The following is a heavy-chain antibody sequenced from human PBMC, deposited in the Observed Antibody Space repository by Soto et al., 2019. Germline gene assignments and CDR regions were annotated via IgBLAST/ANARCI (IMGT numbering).Heavy chain of an antibody. Sequence: PSETLSLTCNVSGDSIISRNYYWTWIRQSPGKGLEWIGNIYYSGITNYNPSLKSRVTLSVDMSNNRFFLSLTSLTAADTAVYFCVRDYSGVTGTPAWGQGILVTVSS. CDR3: VRDYSGVTGTPA. CDR2: IYYSGIT. J-gene: IGHJ5*02. D-gene: IGHD1-7*01. V-gene: IGHV4-30-4*01. CDR1: GDSIISRNYY.